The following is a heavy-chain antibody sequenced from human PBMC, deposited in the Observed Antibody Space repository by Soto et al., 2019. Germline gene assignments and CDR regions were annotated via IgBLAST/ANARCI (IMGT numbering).Heavy chain of an antibody. Sequence: PGGSLRLSCAASGFTFSRYGMHWVRQAPGKGLEWVAVLWYDGRNKYYADSVKGRFTISRDNSKNTLYLQMHSLRGDDTAVYYYARVRSFYDSSGYPLGYWGQGTRVTVSS. CDR2: LWYDGRNK. V-gene: IGHV3-33*01. CDR3: ARVRSFYDSSGYPLGY. D-gene: IGHD3-22*01. CDR1: GFTFSRYG. J-gene: IGHJ4*02.